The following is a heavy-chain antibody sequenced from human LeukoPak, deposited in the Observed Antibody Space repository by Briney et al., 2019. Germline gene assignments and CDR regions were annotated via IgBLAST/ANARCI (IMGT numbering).Heavy chain of an antibody. J-gene: IGHJ3*02. CDR3: ARSGTSYSFDI. CDR2: IKGDGSEN. CDR1: GFTFSNYW. D-gene: IGHD2-2*01. Sequence: QPGGSLRLSCAASGFTFSNYWMNWVRQAPGKGLEWAGNIKGDGSENYYADSVKGRFTISRDNAKNSLFLQMNSLRAEDTAVYYCARSGTSYSFDIWGQGTMVTVSS. V-gene: IGHV3-7*04.